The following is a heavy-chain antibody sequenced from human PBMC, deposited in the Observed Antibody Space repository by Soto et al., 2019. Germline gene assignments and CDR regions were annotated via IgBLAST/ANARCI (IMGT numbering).Heavy chain of an antibody. J-gene: IGHJ3*02. CDR2: INPNSGGT. V-gene: IGHV1-2*04. Sequence: ASVKVSCKASGYTFTGYYMHWGRQAPGQGLEWMGWINPNSGGTNYAQKFQGWVTMTRDTSISTAYMELSRLRSDDTAVYYCARARRYCSSTSCYNDAFDIWGQGTMVTVSS. CDR3: ARARRYCSSTSCYNDAFDI. CDR1: GYTFTGYY. D-gene: IGHD2-2*02.